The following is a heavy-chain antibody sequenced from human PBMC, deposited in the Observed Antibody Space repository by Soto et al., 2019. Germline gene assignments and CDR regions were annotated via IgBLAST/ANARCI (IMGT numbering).Heavy chain of an antibody. J-gene: IGHJ6*02. Sequence: GGALRLSCAASGFTFSNYAMHWVRQAPGKGLEWVAVISYDGNNKCYADSVKGRFTISRDNSKNTLYVQMNSLRAEDTAVYYCARVVGVGASAYGVDVWGQGTTVTVSS. D-gene: IGHD2-15*01. V-gene: IGHV3-30-3*01. CDR3: ARVVGVGASAYGVDV. CDR1: GFTFSNYA. CDR2: ISYDGNNK.